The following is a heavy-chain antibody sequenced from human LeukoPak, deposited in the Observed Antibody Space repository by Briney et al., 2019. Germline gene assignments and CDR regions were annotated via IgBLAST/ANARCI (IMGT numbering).Heavy chain of an antibody. CDR3: AREDYYDFWSGYSL. Sequence: SETLSLTCTVSGGSISSYYWSWIRQPPGKGLEWIGYIYYSGSTYYNPSLKSRVTISVDTSKNQFSLKLSSVTAADTAVYYCAREDYYDFWSGYSLWGQGTLVTVSS. J-gene: IGHJ4*02. CDR1: GGSISSYY. V-gene: IGHV4-30-4*08. D-gene: IGHD3-3*01. CDR2: IYYSGST.